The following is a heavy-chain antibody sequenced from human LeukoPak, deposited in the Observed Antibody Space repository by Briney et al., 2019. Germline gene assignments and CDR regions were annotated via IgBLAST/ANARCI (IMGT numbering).Heavy chain of an antibody. D-gene: IGHD6-19*01. Sequence: GGSLRLSCAASGFTFSSYAMSWVRRAPGKGLEWVSTISGSGGSTYYADSVKGRFTISRDNSKNTLYLQMNSLRAEDTAVYYCAKRDSSGWFDPWGQGTLVTVSS. V-gene: IGHV3-23*01. CDR2: ISGSGGST. CDR3: AKRDSSGWFDP. CDR1: GFTFSSYA. J-gene: IGHJ5*02.